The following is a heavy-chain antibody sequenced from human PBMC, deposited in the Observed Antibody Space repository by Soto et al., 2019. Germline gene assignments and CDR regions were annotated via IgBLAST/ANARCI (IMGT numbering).Heavy chain of an antibody. D-gene: IGHD3-3*01. CDR3: ARDLKTVTIFGVVKSGWFDP. Sequence: SETLSLTCTFSGGSIISGDYYWSWIRQPPGKGLEWIGYIYYSGSTYYNPSLKSRVTISVDTSKNQFSLKLSSVTAADTAVYYCARDLKTVTIFGVVKSGWFDPWGQGTLVTVSS. J-gene: IGHJ5*02. CDR2: IYYSGST. CDR1: GGSIISGDYY. V-gene: IGHV4-30-4*01.